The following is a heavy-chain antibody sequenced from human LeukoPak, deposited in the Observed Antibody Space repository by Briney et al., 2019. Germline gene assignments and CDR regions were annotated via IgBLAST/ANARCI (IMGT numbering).Heavy chain of an antibody. CDR1: GFTFSSYS. CDR3: ASAYYYDSSGPLTGY. J-gene: IGHJ4*02. D-gene: IGHD3-22*01. CDR2: ISSSSSTI. Sequence: GGSLRLSCAASGFTFSSYSMNWVRQAPGKGLEWVSYISSSSSTIYYADSVKGRFTISRDNAKNSLYPQMSSLRAEDTAVYYCASAYYYDSSGPLTGYWGQGTPVTVSS. V-gene: IGHV3-48*01.